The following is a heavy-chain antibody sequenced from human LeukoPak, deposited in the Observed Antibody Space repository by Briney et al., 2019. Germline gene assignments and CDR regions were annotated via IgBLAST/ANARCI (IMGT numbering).Heavy chain of an antibody. Sequence: PGGSLRLSCAASGFTFSSYWMSWVRQAPGKGLEWVANIKQDGSEKYYVDSVKGRFTISRDNAKNSLYLQMNSLRDDDTAVYYCARDYALGSSSSGGPMANWGQGTLVTVSS. V-gene: IGHV3-7*01. J-gene: IGHJ4*02. CDR2: IKQDGSEK. CDR1: GFTFSSYW. CDR3: ARDYALGSSSSGGPMAN. D-gene: IGHD1-26*01.